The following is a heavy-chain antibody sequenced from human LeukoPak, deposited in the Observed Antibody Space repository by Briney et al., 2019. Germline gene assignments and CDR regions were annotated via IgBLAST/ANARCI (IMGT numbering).Heavy chain of an antibody. Sequence: GGSLRLSCVASGFTFTSYAMHWVRQAPGKGLEYVSAISPDGGNTYYANSVKGRFTISRDNSKNTLYLQMGSLRAEDMAVYYCAKDRSKIFDYWGQGTLVTVSS. CDR2: ISPDGGNT. V-gene: IGHV3-64*01. J-gene: IGHJ4*02. CDR3: AKDRSKIFDY. CDR1: GFTFTSYA.